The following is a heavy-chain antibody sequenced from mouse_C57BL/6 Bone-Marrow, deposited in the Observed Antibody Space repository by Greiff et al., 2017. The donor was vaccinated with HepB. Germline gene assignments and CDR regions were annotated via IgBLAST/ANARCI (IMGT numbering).Heavy chain of an antibody. V-gene: IGHV1-59*01. CDR2: IDPSDSYT. J-gene: IGHJ4*01. CDR1: GYTFTSYW. Sequence: QVQLQQPGAELVRPGTSVKLSCKASGYTFTSYWMHWVKQRPGQGLEWIGVIDPSDSYTNYNQKFKGKATLTVDTSSSTAYMQLSSLTSEDSAVYYCARSIYYDSSNGYYAMDYWGQGTSVTVSS. D-gene: IGHD1-1*01. CDR3: ARSIYYDSSNGYYAMDY.